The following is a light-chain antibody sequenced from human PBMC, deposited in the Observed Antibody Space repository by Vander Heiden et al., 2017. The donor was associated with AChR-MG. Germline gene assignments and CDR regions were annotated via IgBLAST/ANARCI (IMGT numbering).Light chain of an antibody. V-gene: IGKV3-20*01. CDR3: QQYGSSRT. CDR1: QTVTSSY. CDR2: GAS. J-gene: IGKJ2*01. Sequence: EIVLPQSPGTLSLSPGERATLSCRASQTVTSSYLAWYQQKPGQAPRLLIYGASIRATGIPDRFSGSGSGTDFTLTITRLEPEDFAVYYCQQYGSSRTFGQGTKVEIK.